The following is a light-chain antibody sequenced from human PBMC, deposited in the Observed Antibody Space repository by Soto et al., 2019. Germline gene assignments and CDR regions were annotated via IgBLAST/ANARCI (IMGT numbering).Light chain of an antibody. CDR2: GAS. CDR1: QSVSSSY. CDR3: QQYQSLT. V-gene: IGKV3-20*01. Sequence: IVLTQSPAILALSPGDRATLSCRASQSVSSSYLAWYQHKPGQAPRLLTHGASSRVTGIPDRFSGSGSGTDFTLTITRLEPEDFAVYYCQQYQSLTFGGGTKVDI. J-gene: IGKJ4*01.